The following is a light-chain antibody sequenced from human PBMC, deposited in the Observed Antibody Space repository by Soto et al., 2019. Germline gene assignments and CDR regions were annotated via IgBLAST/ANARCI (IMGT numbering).Light chain of an antibody. J-gene: IGKJ1*01. CDR3: QQYNNWPST. Sequence: EIVMTQSPATLSVSPGERATLSCRASQSVSSNLAWYQQKPGQAPRLLIYGASTRATGIPARFSGSGSGTDFTLTISSLQSEDFAVYYCQQYNNWPSTLGQGTKVEIK. CDR2: GAS. CDR1: QSVSSN. V-gene: IGKV3-15*01.